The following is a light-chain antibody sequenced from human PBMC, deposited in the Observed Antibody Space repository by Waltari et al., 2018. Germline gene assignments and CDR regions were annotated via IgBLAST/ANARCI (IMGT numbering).Light chain of an antibody. Sequence: QSALTQPASVSGSPGQSITISCTGTSSDVGGHNFVSRYQPHPGKAPKPMIYDVTKRPSGISPRVAGSKSDNTASLTISGLQTEDGADYYCSSYTISTPNGVFGGGTKLTVL. J-gene: IGLJ3*02. CDR2: DVT. CDR3: SSYTISTPNGV. CDR1: SSDVGGHNF. V-gene: IGLV2-14*03.